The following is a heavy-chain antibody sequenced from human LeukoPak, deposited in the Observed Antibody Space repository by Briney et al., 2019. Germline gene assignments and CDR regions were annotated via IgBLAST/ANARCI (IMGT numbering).Heavy chain of an antibody. D-gene: IGHD5-12*01. CDR2: IIPIFGTA. V-gene: IGHV1-69*05. Sequence: ASVKVSCKASGGTFSSYAVSWVRQAPGQGLEWMGGIIPIFGTANYAQKFQGRVTIATDESTSTAYMELSSLRSEDTAVYYCASGGYSGYDLEYWGQGPLVTVSS. CDR3: ASGGYSGYDLEY. J-gene: IGHJ4*02. CDR1: GGTFSSYA.